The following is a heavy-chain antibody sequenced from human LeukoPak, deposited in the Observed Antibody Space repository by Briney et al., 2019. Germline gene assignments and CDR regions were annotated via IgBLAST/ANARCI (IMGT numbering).Heavy chain of an antibody. D-gene: IGHD3-22*01. Sequence: GGSLRLSRAASGFTFNNYAMSWVRQAPGKGLEWVSGITSTGGTTYYADSVRGRFTISRDNFDNTLHLQMDSLRAEDTALYYCAKDAYYFDTSDYPWGQGTLVTVS. J-gene: IGHJ1*01. V-gene: IGHV3-23*01. CDR2: ITSTGGTT. CDR1: GFTFNNYA. CDR3: AKDAYYFDTSDYP.